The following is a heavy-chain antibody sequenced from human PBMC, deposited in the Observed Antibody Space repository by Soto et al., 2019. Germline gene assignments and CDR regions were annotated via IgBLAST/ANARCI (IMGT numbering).Heavy chain of an antibody. Sequence: GGSLRLSCAASGFIFSSYTLGWVRQAPGKGLEWVGRIKSKTDGGTTDYAAPVKGRFTISRDDSKNTLFLQMNSLKTEDTAVYYCNTGPNRHETTDPWGQGTLVTVSS. CDR3: NTGPNRHETTDP. CDR1: GFIFSSYT. J-gene: IGHJ5*02. V-gene: IGHV3-15*01. D-gene: IGHD1-7*01. CDR2: IKSKTDGGTT.